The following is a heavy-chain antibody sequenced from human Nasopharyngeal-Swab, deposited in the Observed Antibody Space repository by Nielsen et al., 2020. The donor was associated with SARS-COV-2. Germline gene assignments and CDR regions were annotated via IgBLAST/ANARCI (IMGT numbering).Heavy chain of an antibody. CDR1: GFTFSSYW. J-gene: IGHJ4*02. V-gene: IGHV3-7*01. D-gene: IGHD6-19*01. CDR3: ARAGSSGWYYYFDY. CDR2: IKQDGSEK. Sequence: GVLKISCAASGFTFSSYWMSWVRQAPGKGLEWVANIKQDGSEKYYVDSVKGRFTISRDNAKNSLYLQMNSLRAEDTAVYYCARAGSSGWYYYFDYWGQGTLVTVSS.